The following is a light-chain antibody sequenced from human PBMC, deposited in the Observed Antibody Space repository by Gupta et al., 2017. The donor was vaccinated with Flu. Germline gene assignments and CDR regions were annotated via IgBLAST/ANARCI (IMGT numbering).Light chain of an antibody. J-gene: IGKJ4*01. Sequence: DIQLTQSPSFLSASVGDRVSITCRASQGISNYLAWYQQEPGKAPKLLIYSASSLQSGVPSRFSGSGSGTEFTLTSSSLQPEDLATYYCQQLSPYPSFGGGTNVEIK. V-gene: IGKV1-9*01. CDR2: SAS. CDR3: QQLSPYPS. CDR1: QGISNY.